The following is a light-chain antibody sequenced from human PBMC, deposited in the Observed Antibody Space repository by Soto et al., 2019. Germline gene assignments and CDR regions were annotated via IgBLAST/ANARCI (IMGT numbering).Light chain of an antibody. CDR2: DVT. Sequence: QSALTQPRSVSGSPGQSVTISCTGTSSDVGGYNYVSWYQHHPGKVPKLMIFDVTKRPSGVPDRFSGSKSGNTASLTISGLQAEDEADYHCCSYAGSYILIFGGGTKVTVL. CDR1: SSDVGGYNY. V-gene: IGLV2-11*01. CDR3: CSYAGSYILI. J-gene: IGLJ2*01.